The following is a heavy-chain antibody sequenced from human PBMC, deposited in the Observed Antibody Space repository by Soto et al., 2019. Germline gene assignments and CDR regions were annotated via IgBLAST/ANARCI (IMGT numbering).Heavy chain of an antibody. CDR3: ARGGTGRLQEDYYYGMDV. V-gene: IGHV4-34*01. Sequence: PSETLSLTCAVYDGSFSGYYWSWIRQPPGKGLEWIGEINHSGSTNYNPSLKSRVTISVDTSKNQFSLKLSSVTAADTAVYYCARGGTGRLQEDYYYGMDVWGQGTTVTVSS. CDR1: DGSFSGYY. D-gene: IGHD4-4*01. J-gene: IGHJ6*02. CDR2: INHSGST.